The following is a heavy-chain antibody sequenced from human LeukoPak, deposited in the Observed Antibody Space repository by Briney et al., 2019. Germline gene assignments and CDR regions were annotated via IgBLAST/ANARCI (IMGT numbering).Heavy chain of an antibody. CDR2: ISGSGGST. J-gene: IGHJ4*02. V-gene: IGHV3-23*01. Sequence: QTGGSLRLSCAASGFTFSSYAMSWVRQAPGKGLEWVSAISGSGGSTYYADSVKGRFTISRDNSKNTLYLQMNSLRAEDTAVYYYAKDLSHCSGGSCYSGKLSIVVDYWGQGTLVTVSS. D-gene: IGHD2-15*01. CDR3: AKDLSHCSGGSCYSGKLSIVVDY. CDR1: GFTFSSYA.